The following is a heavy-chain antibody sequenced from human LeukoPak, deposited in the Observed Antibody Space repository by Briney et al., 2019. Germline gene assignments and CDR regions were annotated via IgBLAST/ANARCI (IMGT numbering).Heavy chain of an antibody. CDR3: AKHYYDSSGYSPLDY. J-gene: IGHJ4*02. CDR2: INNDGSST. D-gene: IGHD3-22*01. V-gene: IGHV3-74*01. CDR1: GFTFSNHW. Sequence: GGSLRLSCAASGFTFSNHWMHWVRQAPGKGLVWVSRINNDGSSTVYVDSVKGQFTISRDNSKNTLYLQMNSLRAEDTAVYYCAKHYYDSSGYSPLDYWGQGTLVTVSS.